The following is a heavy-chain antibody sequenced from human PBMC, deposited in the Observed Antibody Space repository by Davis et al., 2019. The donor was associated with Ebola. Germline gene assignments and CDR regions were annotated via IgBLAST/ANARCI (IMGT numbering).Heavy chain of an antibody. V-gene: IGHV4-59*01. D-gene: IGHD6-13*01. CDR1: SGSISSYY. Sequence: SETLSLTCTVSSGSISSYYWTWIRQSPGKGLEWIGYINYSGSTNYNPSLKSRVTMSVDTSRNQFSLKLNSVTAADTAVYFCAREVPGAGHLDYWGQGILVTVSS. J-gene: IGHJ4*02. CDR3: AREVPGAGHLDY. CDR2: INYSGST.